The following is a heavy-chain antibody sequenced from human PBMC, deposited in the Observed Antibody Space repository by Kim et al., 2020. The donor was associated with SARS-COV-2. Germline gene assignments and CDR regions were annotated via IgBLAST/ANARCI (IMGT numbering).Heavy chain of an antibody. CDR3: ARDSYYYDSSGSG. CDR1: GFTVSSNY. Sequence: GGSLRLSCAASGFTVSSNYMSWVRQAPGKGLEWVSVIYSGGSTYYADSVKGRFTISRDNSKNTLYLQMNSLRAEDTAVYYCARDSYYYDSSGSGWGQGTLVTVSS. D-gene: IGHD3-22*01. J-gene: IGHJ4*02. CDR2: IYSGGST. V-gene: IGHV3-53*01.